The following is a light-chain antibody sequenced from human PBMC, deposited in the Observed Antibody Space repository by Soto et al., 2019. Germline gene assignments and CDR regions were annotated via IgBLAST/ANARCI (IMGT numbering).Light chain of an antibody. Sequence: EIVLMQSPDTLSLSPGERVILSCRASQSVRNNYVNWYQQKPGQAPRSLIFGASFRAGGIPDRFSGSGSGTDFTLTISRLEPEDFGVYYCQQYGSSPTTFGQGTRLAIK. V-gene: IGKV3-20*01. J-gene: IGKJ5*01. CDR3: QQYGSSPTT. CDR2: GAS. CDR1: QSVRNNY.